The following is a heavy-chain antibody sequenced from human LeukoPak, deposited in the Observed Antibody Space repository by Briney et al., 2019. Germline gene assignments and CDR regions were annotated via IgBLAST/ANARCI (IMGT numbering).Heavy chain of an antibody. Sequence: PSETLSLTCAVYGGSFSGYYWSWIRQPPGKGLEWIGEINHSGSTNYNPSLKSRVTISVDTSKNQFSLKLSSVTAADTAVYYCARHRPGYDILTGYFVPYYFDYWGQGTLVTVSS. V-gene: IGHV4-34*01. CDR3: ARHRPGYDILTGYFVPYYFDY. J-gene: IGHJ4*02. CDR2: INHSGST. D-gene: IGHD3-9*01. CDR1: GGSFSGYY.